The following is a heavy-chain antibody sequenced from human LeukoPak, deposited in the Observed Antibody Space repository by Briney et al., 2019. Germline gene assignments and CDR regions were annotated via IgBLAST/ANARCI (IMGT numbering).Heavy chain of an antibody. V-gene: IGHV3-21*01. Sequence: GGSLRLSCTASGFTFSSYSMNWVRQAPGKGLEWVSSISSSSSYIYYADSVKGRFTISRDNAKNSLCLQMNSLRAEDTAVYYCARGESIAARLGFYYFDYWGQGTLVTVSS. J-gene: IGHJ4*02. D-gene: IGHD6-6*01. CDR2: ISSSSSYI. CDR1: GFTFSSYS. CDR3: ARGESIAARLGFYYFDY.